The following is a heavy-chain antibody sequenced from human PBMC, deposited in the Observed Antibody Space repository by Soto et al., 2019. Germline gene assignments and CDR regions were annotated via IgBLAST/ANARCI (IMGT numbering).Heavy chain of an antibody. CDR3: ARGGHWNVRVKTYMVV. J-gene: IGHJ6*02. Sequence: QVQLVQSGAEVKKPGSSVKVSCKASGGTFSSYAISWVRQAPGQGLEWMGGIIPIFGTANYAQKFQDRVTITADESTSTGYMELSSLRSEDTGVYYCARGGHWNVRVKTYMVVWGQGTTVTVSS. CDR2: IIPIFGTA. V-gene: IGHV1-69*01. CDR1: GGTFSSYA. D-gene: IGHD1-1*01.